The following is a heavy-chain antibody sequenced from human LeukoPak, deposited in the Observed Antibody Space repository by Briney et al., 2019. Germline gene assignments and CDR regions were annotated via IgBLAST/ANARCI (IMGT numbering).Heavy chain of an antibody. D-gene: IGHD3-16*01. V-gene: IGHV4-59*11. J-gene: IGHJ3*02. Sequence: LETLSLTCTVSGGSISSHYWSWIRQPPGKGLEWIGYIYYSGSTNYNPSLKSRVTISVDTSKNQFSLKLSSVTAADTAVYYCARVRDSFGMHDAFDIWGQGTMVTVSS. CDR3: ARVRDSFGMHDAFDI. CDR2: IYYSGST. CDR1: GGSISSHY.